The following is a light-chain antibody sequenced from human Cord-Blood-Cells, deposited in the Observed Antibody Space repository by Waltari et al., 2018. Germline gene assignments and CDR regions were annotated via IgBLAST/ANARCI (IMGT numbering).Light chain of an antibody. CDR1: SSDVGGYNN. V-gene: IGLV2-8*01. CDR3: SSYAGSNNLV. Sequence: QSALTQPPSASGSPGQSVTISCTGTSSDVGGYNNVSWYQQPPGKAPKLTIYEVSKRPSGVPDRVSGSKSGNPASLTVSGLQAEDEADYYCSSYAGSNNLVFGGGTKLTVL. CDR2: EVS. J-gene: IGLJ2*01.